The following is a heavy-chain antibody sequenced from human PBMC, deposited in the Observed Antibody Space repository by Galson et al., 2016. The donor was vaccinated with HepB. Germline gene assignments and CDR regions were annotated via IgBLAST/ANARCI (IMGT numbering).Heavy chain of an antibody. CDR3: AKIDSSAWYPRGVY. CDR2: LRGSGSST. CDR1: RFTVGSNY. D-gene: IGHD6-19*01. J-gene: IGHJ4*02. Sequence: SLRLSCAASRFTVGSNYMSWVRQAPGKGLEWVSGLRGSGSSTFYADSVKGRFTISRDKSKNTVFLQMNSLRVEDTAIYYCAKIDSSAWYPRGVYWGRGTLVTVSS. V-gene: IGHV3-23*01.